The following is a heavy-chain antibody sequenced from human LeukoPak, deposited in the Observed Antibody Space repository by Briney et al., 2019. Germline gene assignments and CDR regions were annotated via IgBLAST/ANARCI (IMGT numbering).Heavy chain of an antibody. CDR1: GYTFTSYG. D-gene: IGHD6-19*01. V-gene: IGHV1-18*01. CDR2: ISAYNGNT. CDR3: ARALNIAVAVFVGMDV. J-gene: IGHJ6*02. Sequence: GASVKVSCKASGYTFTSYGISWVRQAPGQGLEWMGWISAYNGNTNYAQKLQGRVTMTTDTSTSTAYMELRSLRSDDTAVYYCARALNIAVAVFVGMDVWGQGTTVTVSS.